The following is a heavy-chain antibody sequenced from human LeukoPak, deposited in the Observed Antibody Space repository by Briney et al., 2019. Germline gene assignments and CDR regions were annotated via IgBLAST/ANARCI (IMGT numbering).Heavy chain of an antibody. CDR3: AREYYYDSSANGFDY. CDR1: GFTFSSYA. Sequence: GGSLRLSCAASGFTFSSYAMHWVRQAPGKGLEWVAVISYDGSNKYYADSVKGRFTISRDNSKNTLYLQMNSLRAEDTAVYYCAREYYYDSSANGFDYWGQGTLVTVS. D-gene: IGHD3-22*01. V-gene: IGHV3-30-3*01. J-gene: IGHJ4*02. CDR2: ISYDGSNK.